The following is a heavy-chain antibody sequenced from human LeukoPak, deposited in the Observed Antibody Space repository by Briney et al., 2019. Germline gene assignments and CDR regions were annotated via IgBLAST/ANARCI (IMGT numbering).Heavy chain of an antibody. CDR3: ATYYDSSGYYFDY. V-gene: IGHV1-24*01. D-gene: IGHD3-22*01. CDR1: GYTLTELS. CDR2: FDPEGGET. J-gene: IGHJ4*02. Sequence: ASVKVSCKVSGYTLTELSMHWVRQAPGKGLEWMGGFDPEGGETIYAQKFQGRVTMTEDTSTDTAYMELSSLRSEDTAVYYCATYYDSSGYYFDYWGQGTLVTVSS.